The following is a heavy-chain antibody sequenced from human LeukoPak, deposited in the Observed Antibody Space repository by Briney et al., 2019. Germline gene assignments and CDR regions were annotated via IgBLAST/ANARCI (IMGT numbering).Heavy chain of an antibody. CDR2: IKQDGSEK. V-gene: IGHV3-7*01. D-gene: IGHD5-18*01. CDR1: GFTFSSYW. Sequence: GGSLRLSCAASGFTFSSYWMSWVRQAPGKGLEWVANIKQDGSEKYYVDSVKGRFTISRDNAKNSLYLQMNSLRAEDTAVYYCARAIICQLWLPYFDYWGQGTLVTVSS. J-gene: IGHJ4*02. CDR3: ARAIICQLWLPYFDY.